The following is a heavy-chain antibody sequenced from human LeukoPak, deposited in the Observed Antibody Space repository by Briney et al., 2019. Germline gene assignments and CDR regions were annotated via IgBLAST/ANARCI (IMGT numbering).Heavy chain of an antibody. V-gene: IGHV4-34*01. Sequence: SETQSLTCAVYGGSFSGYYWSWIRQPPGKGLEWIGEINHSGSTNYNPSLKSRVTISVDTSKNQFSPKLSSVTAADTAVYYCARDKGENYDSSGYLDYWGQGTPVTVSS. J-gene: IGHJ4*02. CDR3: ARDKGENYDSSGYLDY. CDR2: INHSGST. D-gene: IGHD3-22*01. CDR1: GGSFSGYY.